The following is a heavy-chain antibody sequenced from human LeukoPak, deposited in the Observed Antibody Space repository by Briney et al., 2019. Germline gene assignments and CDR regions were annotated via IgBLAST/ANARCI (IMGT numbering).Heavy chain of an antibody. CDR3: ASDYYTSGSRTHWYFDL. CDR1: GGSISSGSYY. V-gene: IGHV4-61*01. Sequence: PSETLSLTCTVSGGSISSGSYYWSWIRQPPGKGLEWIGYIYYSGTTNYNPSLKSRVSMSVDTSKNQFSLKLSSVTAADTAVYYCASDYYTSGSRTHWYFDLWGRGTLVTVSS. CDR2: IYYSGTT. J-gene: IGHJ2*01. D-gene: IGHD3-10*01.